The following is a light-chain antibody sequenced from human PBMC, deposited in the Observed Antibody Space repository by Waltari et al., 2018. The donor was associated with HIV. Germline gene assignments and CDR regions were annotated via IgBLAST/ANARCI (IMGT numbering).Light chain of an antibody. J-gene: IGLJ2*01. V-gene: IGLV3-21*02. CDR2: DDT. CDR1: NIGRMS. Sequence: YVLTQPPSVSVAPGQTASITCGGANIGRMSVHWYQQTPGQAPVLVVYDDTGRPSRIPERFSGSNSGNTATLTISSVEVGDEADYYCQVWDSRGAHVVFGGGTKLTVL. CDR3: QVWDSRGAHVV.